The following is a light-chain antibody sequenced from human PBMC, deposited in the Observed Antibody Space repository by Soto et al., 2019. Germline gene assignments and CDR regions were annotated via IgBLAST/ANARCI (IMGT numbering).Light chain of an antibody. Sequence: DIVMTQSPDTLSVSPGERATLSCRASQSVSSNLAWYQQRPGQAPRLLISGASTRATGIPARFSGSGSGTECTLTLSSLQPEDFALYYCPQYNTWPFTFGPGTKVDI. CDR3: PQYNTWPFT. V-gene: IGKV3-15*01. CDR2: GAS. J-gene: IGKJ3*01. CDR1: QSVSSN.